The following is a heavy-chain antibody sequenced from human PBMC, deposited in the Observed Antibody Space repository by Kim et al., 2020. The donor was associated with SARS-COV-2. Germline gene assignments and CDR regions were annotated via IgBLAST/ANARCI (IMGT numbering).Heavy chain of an antibody. CDR3: GTLYSRLVGSYYFDS. D-gene: IGHD2-2*01. J-gene: IGHJ4*02. V-gene: IGHV4-38-2*02. CDR1: RFSISNGYY. Sequence: SETLSLTCTVSRFSISNGYYWGWIRQPPGKGLEWIGSIYRTGNTYYNPSLNSRVTLSVDTSRNQFSLKLNSATAADTAVYYCGTLYSRLVGSYYFDSSGQGILVTVSS. CDR2: IYRTGNT.